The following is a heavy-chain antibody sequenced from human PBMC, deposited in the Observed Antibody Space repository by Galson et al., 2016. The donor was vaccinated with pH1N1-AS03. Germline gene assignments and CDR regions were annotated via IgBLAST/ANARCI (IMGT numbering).Heavy chain of an antibody. D-gene: IGHD2-21*01. V-gene: IGHV3-48*01. CDR3: ARDSPTTLIGGEV. Sequence: SLRLSCAASGFTFSSYSVNWVRQAPGKGLEWVAYIGSSGRTISYADSVKGRFTVSRDSGKNSVELQMNSLGAEDTAVYYCARDSPTTLIGGEVWGQGTLVTVSS. CDR2: IGSSGRTI. CDR1: GFTFSSYS. J-gene: IGHJ4*02.